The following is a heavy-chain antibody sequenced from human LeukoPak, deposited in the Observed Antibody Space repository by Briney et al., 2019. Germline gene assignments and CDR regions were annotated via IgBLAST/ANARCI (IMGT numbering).Heavy chain of an antibody. D-gene: IGHD4-17*01. Sequence: GRSLRLSCEASGFTFSTYGMHWVRQAPGKGLEWVAVIRFDGNNKYYADSVKGRFTISRDNSKNTLYLQVDSLRAEDTAVYYCARDRGKGAYADYWGRGTLVTVSS. V-gene: IGHV3-33*01. CDR3: ARDRGKGAYADY. J-gene: IGHJ4*02. CDR2: IRFDGNNK. CDR1: GFTFSTYG.